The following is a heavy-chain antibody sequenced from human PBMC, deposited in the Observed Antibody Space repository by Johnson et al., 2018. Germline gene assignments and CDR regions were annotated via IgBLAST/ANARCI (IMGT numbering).Heavy chain of an antibody. CDR2: VSDSGNT. D-gene: IGHD2-8*01. J-gene: IGHJ6*04. Sequence: QVQLQESGPGLVKPSGTLSLTCTVSGVSMRITSWWSWVRQSPEKGLECIGRVSDSGNTHYNPSLESRVTISVARSKNQFSLKLTSLTAADTAVYYCERDQFTNSPPGDYMDVWGKGTTVTVSS. CDR3: ERDQFTNSPPGDYMDV. V-gene: IGHV4-4*02. CDR1: GVSMRITSW.